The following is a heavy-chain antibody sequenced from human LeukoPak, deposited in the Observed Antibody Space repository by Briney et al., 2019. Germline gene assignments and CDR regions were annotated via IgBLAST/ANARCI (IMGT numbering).Heavy chain of an antibody. CDR3: ASSDFWSGYYTRFDY. J-gene: IGHJ4*02. CDR1: GGSISSGSYY. D-gene: IGHD3-3*01. CDR2: IYTSGST. V-gene: IGHV4-61*02. Sequence: SETLSLTCTVSGGSISSGSYYWSWIRQPAGKGLEWIGRIYTSGSTNYNPSLKSRVTISVDPSKNQFSLKLSSVTAADTAVYYCASSDFWSGYYTRFDYWGQGTLVTVSS.